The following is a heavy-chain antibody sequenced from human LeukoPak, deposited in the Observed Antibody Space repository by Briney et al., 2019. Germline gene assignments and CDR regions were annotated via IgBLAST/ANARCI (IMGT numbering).Heavy chain of an antibody. J-gene: IGHJ5*02. CDR1: GGTFSSYA. CDR2: IIPIFGTA. V-gene: IGHV1-69*05. D-gene: IGHD3-3*01. Sequence: SVKVSCKPSGGTFSSYAISWVRQAPGQGPEWMGGIIPIFGTANSAQKFQGRVTNTTDESTRTAYMELSSPRSEDTAVYYCARDAQYYDFWSGYYTNWFDPWGQGTLVTVSS. CDR3: ARDAQYYDFWSGYYTNWFDP.